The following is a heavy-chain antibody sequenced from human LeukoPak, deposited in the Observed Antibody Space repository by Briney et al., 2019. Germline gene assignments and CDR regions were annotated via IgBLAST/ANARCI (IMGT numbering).Heavy chain of an antibody. CDR1: GFTFSSYA. CDR2: ISGRGEWT. D-gene: IGHD3-3*01. CDR3: AKSPTWRGENDY. Sequence: GGSLRLSCAASGFTFSSYAMNRVRQAPGKGLEWVSTISGRGEWTKYADSVKGRFTISRDASQNTLYLQMNSLRAEDTAVYYCAKSPTWRGENDYWGLGTLVTVSS. V-gene: IGHV3-23*01. J-gene: IGHJ4*02.